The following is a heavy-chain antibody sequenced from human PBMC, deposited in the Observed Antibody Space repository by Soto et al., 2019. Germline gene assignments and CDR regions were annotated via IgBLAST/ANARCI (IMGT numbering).Heavy chain of an antibody. Sequence: SETLSLTCAVDGGSFSGHYWSWIRQPPGKGLEWIGEINHSGSTNYNPSLKSRVTISVDTSKNQFSLKLSSVTAEDTAVYYCARIGYCSWCFHYWGQAALVTVS. J-gene: IGHJ4*02. CDR2: INHSGST. CDR3: ARIGYCSWCFHY. V-gene: IGHV4-34*01. D-gene: IGHD6-13*01. CDR1: GGSFSGHY.